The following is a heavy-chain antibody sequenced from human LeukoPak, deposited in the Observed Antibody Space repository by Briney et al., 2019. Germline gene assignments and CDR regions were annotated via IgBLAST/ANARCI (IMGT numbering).Heavy chain of an antibody. CDR1: GYSFTSYW. D-gene: IGHD3-3*01. J-gene: IGHJ6*02. Sequence: GESLQISCKGSGYSFTSYWIGWVRQMPGKGLEWMGIIYPGDSDTRYSPSFQGQVTISADKSISTAYLQWSSLKASDTAMYYCARSYYDFWSGYQDYYYGMDVWGQGTTVTVSS. CDR3: ARSYYDFWSGYQDYYYGMDV. V-gene: IGHV5-51*01. CDR2: IYPGDSDT.